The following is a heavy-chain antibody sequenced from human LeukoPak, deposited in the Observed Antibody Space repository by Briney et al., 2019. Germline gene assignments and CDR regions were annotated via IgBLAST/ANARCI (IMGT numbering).Heavy chain of an antibody. CDR3: ARNYYDSSGYYDY. Sequence: GGSLRLSCAASGFTFSSYGMHWVRQAPGKGLEWVAVISYDGSNKYYADSVKGRFTISRDNSKNTLYLQMNSLRAEDTAVHYCARNYYDSSGYYDYWGQGTLVTVSS. D-gene: IGHD3-22*01. CDR1: GFTFSSYG. J-gene: IGHJ4*02. V-gene: IGHV3-30*03. CDR2: ISYDGSNK.